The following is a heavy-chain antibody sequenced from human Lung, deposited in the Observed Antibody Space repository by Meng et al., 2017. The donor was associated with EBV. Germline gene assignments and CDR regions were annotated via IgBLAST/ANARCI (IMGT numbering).Heavy chain of an antibody. V-gene: IGHV4-34*02. CDR1: GGSFSGYY. CDR2: INHSGST. J-gene: IGHJ4*02. D-gene: IGHD5-18*01. Sequence: QVVLQHWGSGLLKPSETLSLTCGVYGGSFSGYYLSWFRQPPGKGLEWIGEINHSGSTNYNPSLKSRVTISVDKSKNQFSLKLTSVTAADTAVYYCARGGYYSFDYWGQGTLVTVSS. CDR3: ARGGYYSFDY.